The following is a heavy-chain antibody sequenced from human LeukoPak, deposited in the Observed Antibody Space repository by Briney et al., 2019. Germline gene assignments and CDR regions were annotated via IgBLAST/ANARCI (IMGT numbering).Heavy chain of an antibody. CDR3: ARDAPFRWFDP. J-gene: IGHJ5*02. V-gene: IGHV4-61*02. Sequence: SETLSLTCTGFGGSISSGSYYWSWIRQPAGKGLEWIGRIYTSGSTNYNPSLKSRVTISVDTSKNQFSLKLSSVTAADTAVYYCARDAPFRWFDPWGQGTLVTVSS. CDR1: GGSISSGSYY. CDR2: IYTSGST.